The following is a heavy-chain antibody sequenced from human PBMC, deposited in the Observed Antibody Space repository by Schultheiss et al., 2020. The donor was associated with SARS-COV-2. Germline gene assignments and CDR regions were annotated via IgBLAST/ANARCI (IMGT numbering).Heavy chain of an antibody. V-gene: IGHV1-2*02. CDR2: SNAGNGNT. Sequence: ASVKVSCKASGYTFTGYYMHWVRQAPGQRLEWMGWSNAGNGNTKYSQEFQGRVTMTRDTSISTAYMELSRLRSDDTAVYYCARDRPPYQRAVYYYYYMDVWGKGTTVTVSS. CDR3: ARDRPPYQRAVYYYYYMDV. CDR1: GYTFTGYY. J-gene: IGHJ6*03.